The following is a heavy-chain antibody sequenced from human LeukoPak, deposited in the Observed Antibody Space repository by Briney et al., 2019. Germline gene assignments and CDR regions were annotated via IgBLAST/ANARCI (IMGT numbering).Heavy chain of an antibody. CDR2: INHSGST. J-gene: IGHJ4*02. CDR3: ARGGNTAMVKPAGYFDY. CDR1: AGSFSGHY. D-gene: IGHD5-18*01. V-gene: IGHV4-34*01. Sequence: PSETLSLTCAVYAGSFSGHYWSWIRQPPGKGLEWIGEINHSGSTNYNPSLKSRVTISVDTSKNQFSLKLSSVTAADTAVYYCARGGNTAMVKPAGYFDYWGQGTLVTVSS.